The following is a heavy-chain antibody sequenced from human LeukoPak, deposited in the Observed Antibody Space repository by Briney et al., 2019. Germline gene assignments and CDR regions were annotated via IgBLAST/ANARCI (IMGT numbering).Heavy chain of an antibody. CDR3: ARAGYCSGGSCYGSDY. CDR2: IWYDGSIQ. CDR1: GFTFSSFG. V-gene: IGHV3-33*01. D-gene: IGHD2-15*01. Sequence: GGSLRLSCAASGFTFSSFGMHWVRQAPGKGLEWVAAIWYDGSIQYYADSVKGRFTISRDNSKNTLYLQMDSLRAEDAAVYYCARAGYCSGGSCYGSDYWGQGTLVSVSS. J-gene: IGHJ4*02.